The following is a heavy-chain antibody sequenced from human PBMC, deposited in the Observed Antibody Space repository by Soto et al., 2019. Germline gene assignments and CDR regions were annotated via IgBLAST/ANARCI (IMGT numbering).Heavy chain of an antibody. CDR1: GGTFSSYA. Sequence: SVKLSCKASGGTFSSYAISWVRQAPGQGLEWMGGIIPIFGTANYAQKFQGRVTITADESTSTAYMELSSLRSEDTAVYYCARDGGYDILSGYLRGYYGMDFCGQGTTVTV. V-gene: IGHV1-69*13. CDR2: IIPIFGTA. D-gene: IGHD3-9*01. CDR3: ARDGGYDILSGYLRGYYGMDF. J-gene: IGHJ6*02.